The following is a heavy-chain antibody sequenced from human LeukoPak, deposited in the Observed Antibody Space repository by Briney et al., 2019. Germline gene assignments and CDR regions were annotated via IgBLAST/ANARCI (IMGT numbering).Heavy chain of an antibody. CDR1: GFTVSSNY. D-gene: IGHD6-13*01. CDR2: IYSGGST. CDR3: ARYSSKDDAFDI. V-gene: IGHV3-53*01. Sequence: GGSLGLFCAASGFTVSSNYMSWVRQAPGKGLEWVSVIYSGGSTYYADSVKGRFTISRDNSKNTVYLQMNSLRVEDTAVYYCARYSSKDDAFDIWGQGTMVTVSS. J-gene: IGHJ3*02.